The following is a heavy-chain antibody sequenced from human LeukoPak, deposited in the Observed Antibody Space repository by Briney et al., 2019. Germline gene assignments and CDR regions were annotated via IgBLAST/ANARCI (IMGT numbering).Heavy chain of an antibody. V-gene: IGHV1-24*01. D-gene: IGHD4-17*01. CDR1: GYTLTELS. J-gene: IGHJ3*02. CDR2: FDPEHGET. CDR3: ATPPPPKYGDYPSTVDDAFDI. Sequence: ASVKVSCKVSGYTLTELSMHWVRQAPGKGLEWMGGFDPEHGETIYTQRFQGRVTMTEDTSTDTAYMELSSLRYEDTAVYYCATPPPPKYGDYPSTVDDAFDIWGQGTMVTVSS.